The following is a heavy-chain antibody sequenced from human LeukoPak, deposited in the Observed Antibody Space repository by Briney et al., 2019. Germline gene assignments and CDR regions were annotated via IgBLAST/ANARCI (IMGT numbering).Heavy chain of an antibody. V-gene: IGHV3-23*01. CDR2: ISGSGANT. J-gene: IGHJ4*02. CDR1: GFTFSTNA. Sequence: GGSLRLSCAASGFTFSTNALSWVRQAPGKGLGWVSTISGSGANTYYADSVRGQFTISRDNSKNTLYLNMNSLRAEDTAVYYCANERAGYTNPDYFDYWGQGTLVTVSS. D-gene: IGHD3-16*02. CDR3: ANERAGYTNPDYFDY.